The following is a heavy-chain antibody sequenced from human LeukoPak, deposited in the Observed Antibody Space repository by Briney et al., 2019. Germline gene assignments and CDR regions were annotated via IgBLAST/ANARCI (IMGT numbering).Heavy chain of an antibody. CDR3: ARGRRVTIFGVVTPFDY. Sequence: SVKVSRKASGGTFSSYAISWVRQAPGQGLEWMGGIIPIFGTANYAQKFQGRVTITADESTSTAYMELSSLRSEDTAVYYCARGRRVTIFGVVTPFDYWGQGTLVTVSS. CDR1: GGTFSSYA. J-gene: IGHJ4*02. D-gene: IGHD3-3*01. CDR2: IIPIFGTA. V-gene: IGHV1-69*01.